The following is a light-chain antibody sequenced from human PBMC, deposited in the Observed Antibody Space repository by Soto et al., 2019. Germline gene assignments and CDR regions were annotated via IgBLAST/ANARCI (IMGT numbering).Light chain of an antibody. Sequence: DIVMTPSPDSLAVSLGERATINCQSSQSILYTSTNKNYLAWYQQQPGQPPTLLIYWASTRESGVPDRFSGSASGTDFALTISSLQAEDVAVYYCQQYYITPRTFGQGTKVEIK. CDR2: WAS. CDR1: QSILYTSTNKNY. J-gene: IGKJ1*01. V-gene: IGKV4-1*01. CDR3: QQYYITPRT.